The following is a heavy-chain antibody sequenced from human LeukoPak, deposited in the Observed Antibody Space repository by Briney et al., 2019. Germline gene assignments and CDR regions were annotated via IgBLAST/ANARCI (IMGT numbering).Heavy chain of an antibody. V-gene: IGHV3-48*03. J-gene: IGHJ4*02. D-gene: IGHD6-13*01. CDR1: GFTISSYE. CDR2: TSSSGSNI. CDR3: ARDSSSWYGRGLDY. Sequence: EGSLRLSCTASGFTISSYEMNWVRQAPGKGLEWVSFTSSSGSNIFYADSVKGRFTISRDNAKNSLYLQMNSLRAEDTAVYYCARDSSSWYGRGLDYWGQGTLVTVSS.